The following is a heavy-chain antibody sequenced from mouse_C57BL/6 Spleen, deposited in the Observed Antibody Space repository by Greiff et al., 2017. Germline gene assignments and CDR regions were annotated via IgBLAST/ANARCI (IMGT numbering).Heavy chain of an antibody. V-gene: IGHV1-69*01. D-gene: IGHD2-2*01. J-gene: IGHJ2*01. Sequence: VQLQQPGAELVMPGASVKLSCKASGYTFTSYWMHWVKQRPGQGLEWIGEIDPSDSYTNYNQKFKGKSTLTVDKSSSTAYMQLSSLTSEDSAVYYCARWLGYYFDYWGQGTTLTVSS. CDR1: GYTFTSYW. CDR3: ARWLGYYFDY. CDR2: IDPSDSYT.